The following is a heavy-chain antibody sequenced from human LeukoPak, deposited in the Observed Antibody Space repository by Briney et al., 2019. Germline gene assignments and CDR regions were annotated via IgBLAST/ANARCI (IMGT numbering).Heavy chain of an antibody. D-gene: IGHD3-22*01. Sequence: GSLRLSCAASGFTFSSYGMHWVRQAPGKGLEWVAVIWYDGSNKYYADSVKGRFTISRDNSKNTLYLQMNSLRAEDTAVYYCATQDRYYYDSSGRSFDYWGQGTLVTVSS. CDR3: ATQDRYYYDSSGRSFDY. CDR1: GFTFSSYG. CDR2: IWYDGSNK. V-gene: IGHV3-33*01. J-gene: IGHJ4*02.